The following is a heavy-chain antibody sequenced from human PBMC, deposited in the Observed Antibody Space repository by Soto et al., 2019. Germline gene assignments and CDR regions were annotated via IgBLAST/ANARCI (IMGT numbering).Heavy chain of an antibody. CDR3: ARVYDSSGYYYERYFDY. J-gene: IGHJ4*02. CDR2: IIPIFGTA. D-gene: IGHD3-22*01. Sequence: SVKVSCKASGGTFSSYAVSWVRQAPGQGLEWMGGIIPIFGTANYAQKFQGRVTITADESTSTAYMELSSLRSEDTAVYYCARVYDSSGYYYERYFDYWGQGTLVTVSS. V-gene: IGHV1-69*13. CDR1: GGTFSSYA.